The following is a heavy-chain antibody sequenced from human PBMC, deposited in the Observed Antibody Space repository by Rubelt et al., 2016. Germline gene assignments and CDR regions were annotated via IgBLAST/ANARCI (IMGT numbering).Heavy chain of an antibody. CDR1: GFSFSDYY. Sequence: KPGGSLRLSCAASGFSFSDYYMSWIRQAPGKGLEWISYISSSGSGDTIYYADSVKGRFTISRDNSKNTLYLQMNSLRAEDTAVYYCARAGCLGDCYIDYWGQGTLVTVSS. CDR2: ISSSGSGDTI. D-gene: IGHD2-21*02. V-gene: IGHV3-11*04. CDR3: ARAGCLGDCYIDY. J-gene: IGHJ4*02.